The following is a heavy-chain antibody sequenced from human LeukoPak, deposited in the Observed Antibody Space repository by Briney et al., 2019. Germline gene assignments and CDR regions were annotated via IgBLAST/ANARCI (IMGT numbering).Heavy chain of an antibody. V-gene: IGHV3-21*04. CDR3: AKRLEPVQMCFDY. D-gene: IGHD2-2*01. Sequence: GGSLRLSCAASGFTFNSYSTDWVRQAPGKGLEWVSSISSSSSYIYYADSVKGRFTISGDNSKNTLYLQMNSLRAEDTAVYYCAKRLEPVQMCFDYWGQGTLVTVSS. CDR1: GFTFNSYS. CDR2: ISSSSSYI. J-gene: IGHJ4*02.